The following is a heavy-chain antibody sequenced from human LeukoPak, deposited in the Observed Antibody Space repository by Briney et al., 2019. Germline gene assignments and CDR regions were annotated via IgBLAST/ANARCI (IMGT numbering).Heavy chain of an antibody. J-gene: IGHJ3*02. CDR2: IRYDGSNK. Sequence: GGSLRLSCAASGFTFSSYGMHWVRQAPGKGLEWVAFIRYDGSNKYYADSVKGRFTISRDNSKNTLYLQMNSLRAEDTAVYYCAKRMEVDYYDSSGSDAFDIWGQGTMVTVSS. V-gene: IGHV3-30*02. D-gene: IGHD3-22*01. CDR1: GFTFSSYG. CDR3: AKRMEVDYYDSSGSDAFDI.